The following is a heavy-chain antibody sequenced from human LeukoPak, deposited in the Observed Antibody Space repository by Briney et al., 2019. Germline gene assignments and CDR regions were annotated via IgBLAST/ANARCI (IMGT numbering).Heavy chain of an antibody. D-gene: IGHD2-15*01. V-gene: IGHV3-48*03. Sequence: VGSLRLSCAASEFTFRSYEMNWVRQAPGKGLEWISYISSTGNTIYYVDSVQGRFTISRDNANNSLFLQMNSLRAEDTAVYYCARGRYCSGHNCYFDYWGQGTLVTVSS. CDR2: ISSTGNTI. CDR3: ARGRYCSGHNCYFDY. CDR1: EFTFRSYE. J-gene: IGHJ4*02.